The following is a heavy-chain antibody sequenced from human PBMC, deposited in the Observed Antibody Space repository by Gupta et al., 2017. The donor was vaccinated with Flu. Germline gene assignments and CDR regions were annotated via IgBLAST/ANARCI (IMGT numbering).Heavy chain of an antibody. Sequence: LQLQESGPGLLRPSETLSLTCTVSYGSFSSPPYYWGWLRQSPGKGLEWIASMYSGGSTRYNPSLKSRVTVLIDTSKNHFSLKLNSVTVADTGVYICARHFLRRTGGFEWVWAFDMWGQGTKVAVSS. V-gene: IGHV4-39*02. J-gene: IGHJ3*02. CDR3: ARHFLRRTGGFEWVWAFDM. D-gene: IGHD3-3*02. CDR2: MYSGGST. CDR1: YGSFSSPPYY.